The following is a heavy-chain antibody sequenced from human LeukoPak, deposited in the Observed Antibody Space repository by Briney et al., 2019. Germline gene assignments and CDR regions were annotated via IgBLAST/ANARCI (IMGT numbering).Heavy chain of an antibody. CDR1: GGSISSGSYY. Sequence: PSQTLSLTCTVSGGSISSGSYYWSWIRQPAGKGLEWIGRIYTSGSTNYNPSLKSRVTISVDTAKNQFSLKLSSVTAADTAVYYRARVFYSSFFDIWGQGTMVTVSS. V-gene: IGHV4-61*02. CDR2: IYTSGST. J-gene: IGHJ3*02. D-gene: IGHD6-19*01. CDR3: ARVFYSSFFDI.